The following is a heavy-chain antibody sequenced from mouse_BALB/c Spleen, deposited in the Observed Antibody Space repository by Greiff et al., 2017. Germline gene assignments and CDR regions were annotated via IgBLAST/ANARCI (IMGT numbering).Heavy chain of an antibody. CDR2: IYPSDSYT. Sequence: QVQLQQPGAELVRPGASVKLSCKASGYTFTSYWINWVKQRPGQGLEWIGNIYPSDSYTNYNPKFKDKATLTVDTSSSTAYMQLSSPTSEDSAVYYWTNWDYWGQGTTLTVSS. CDR3: TNWDY. V-gene: IGHV1-69*02. J-gene: IGHJ2*01. CDR1: GYTFTSYW. D-gene: IGHD4-1*02.